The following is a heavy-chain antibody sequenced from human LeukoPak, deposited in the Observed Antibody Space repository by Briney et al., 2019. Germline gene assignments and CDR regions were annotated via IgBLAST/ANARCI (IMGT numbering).Heavy chain of an antibody. Sequence: SETLSLTCTVSGYSISSGYYWGWIRQPPGKGLEWIGSIYHSGSTYYNPSLKSRVTISVDTSKNQFSLKLSSVTAADTAVYYCARGVGSGSYYNYWGQGTLVTVSS. J-gene: IGHJ4*02. V-gene: IGHV4-38-2*02. CDR3: ARGVGSGSYYNY. CDR1: GYSISSGYY. D-gene: IGHD3-10*01. CDR2: IYHSGST.